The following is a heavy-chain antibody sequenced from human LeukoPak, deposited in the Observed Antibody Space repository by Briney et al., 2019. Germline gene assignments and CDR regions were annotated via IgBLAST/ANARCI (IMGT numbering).Heavy chain of an antibody. CDR3: ARGRALDY. V-gene: IGHV3-30*04. J-gene: IGHJ4*02. CDR2: ISYDGSNK. CDR1: GFTFSRYA. Sequence: GRSLRLSCAASGFTFSRYAMHWVRQAPGKGLEWVAVISYDGSNKYYADSVKGRFTISRDNSKNTLYLQMNSLRAEDTAVYYCARGRALDYWGQGTLVTVSS.